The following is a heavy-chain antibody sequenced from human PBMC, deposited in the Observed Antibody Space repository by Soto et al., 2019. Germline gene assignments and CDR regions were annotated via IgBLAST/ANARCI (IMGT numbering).Heavy chain of an antibody. CDR1: GYTFTSYG. J-gene: IGHJ6*02. CDR3: ARDGELQFKARQYGMDV. D-gene: IGHD3-10*01. V-gene: IGHV1-18*01. Sequence: RASVKVSCKASGYTFTSYGISWVRQAPGQGLEWMGWISAYNGNTNYAQKLQGRVTMTTDTSTSTAYMELRSLRSDDTAVYYCARDGELQFKARQYGMDVWGQGTTVTVSS. CDR2: ISAYNGNT.